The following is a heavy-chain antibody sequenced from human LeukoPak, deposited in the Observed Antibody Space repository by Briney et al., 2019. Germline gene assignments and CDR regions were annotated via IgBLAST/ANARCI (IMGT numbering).Heavy chain of an antibody. Sequence: SETPSLTCAVYGGSFSGYYWSWIRQPPGKGLEWIGEINHSGSTNYNPSLKSRVTISVDTSKNQFSLKLSSVTAADTAVYYCARRRGYCSSTSCSLNWFDPWGLGTLVTVSS. CDR3: ARRRGYCSSTSCSLNWFDP. D-gene: IGHD2-2*01. CDR2: INHSGST. V-gene: IGHV4-34*01. J-gene: IGHJ5*02. CDR1: GGSFSGYY.